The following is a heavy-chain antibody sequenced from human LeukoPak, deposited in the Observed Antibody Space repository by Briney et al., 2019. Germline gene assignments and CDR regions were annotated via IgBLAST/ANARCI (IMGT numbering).Heavy chain of an antibody. Sequence: GGSLRLSCAASGFTFSSYSMNWVRQAPGKGLEWVSSISSSSSYIYYADSVKGRFTISRDNAKNSLYLQMNSLRAEDTAVYYCEGLPYYYDSSGHKGSYWGQGTLVTVSS. D-gene: IGHD3-22*01. CDR3: EGLPYYYDSSGHKGSY. J-gene: IGHJ4*02. CDR1: GFTFSSYS. CDR2: ISSSSSYI. V-gene: IGHV3-21*01.